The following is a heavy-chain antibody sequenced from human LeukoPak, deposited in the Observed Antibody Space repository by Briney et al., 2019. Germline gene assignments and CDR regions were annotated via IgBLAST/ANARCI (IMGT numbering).Heavy chain of an antibody. D-gene: IGHD3-10*01. CDR1: GYIFTGYY. CDR2: INPNSGDT. V-gene: IGHV1-2*02. J-gene: IGHJ4*02. CDR3: TVWFGELTH. Sequence: ASVKVSCKASGYIFTGYYMHWVRQAPVQGLEWMGWINPNSGDTNFAQKFQGRVTMTRDTSITTAYMELSRLRSDDTAMYYCTVWFGELTHWGQGTLVTVSS.